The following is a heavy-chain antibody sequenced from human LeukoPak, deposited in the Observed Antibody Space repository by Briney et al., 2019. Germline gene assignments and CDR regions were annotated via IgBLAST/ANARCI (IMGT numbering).Heavy chain of an antibody. J-gene: IGHJ5*02. D-gene: IGHD4-17*01. Sequence: SETLSLTCTVSSGSISSNYWNWIRQPPGKGLEWIGYIYYSGSTDYNPSLKSRVTISVDTSKNQFSLKLSSVTAADTAVYYCARGDYGDYGGLSSWFDPWGQGTLVTVSS. V-gene: IGHV4-59*01. CDR2: IYYSGST. CDR1: SGSISSNY. CDR3: ARGDYGDYGGLSSWFDP.